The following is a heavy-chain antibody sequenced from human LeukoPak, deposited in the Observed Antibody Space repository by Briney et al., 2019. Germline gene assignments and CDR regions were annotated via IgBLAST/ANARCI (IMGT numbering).Heavy chain of an antibody. V-gene: IGHV4-61*02. Sequence: PSETLSLTCTVSGGSISSGSYDWSWIRQPAGTGLEWIGRIYTSGSTNYNPSLKSRVTISVDTSKNQFSLKLSSVTAADTAVYYCAIASDGGSDAFDIWGQGTMVTASS. CDR3: AIASDGGSDAFDI. D-gene: IGHD3-16*01. CDR2: IYTSGST. J-gene: IGHJ3*02. CDR1: GGSISSGSYD.